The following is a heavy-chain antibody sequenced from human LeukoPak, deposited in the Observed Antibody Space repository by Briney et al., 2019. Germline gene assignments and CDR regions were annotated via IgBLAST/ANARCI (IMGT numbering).Heavy chain of an antibody. CDR1: GGTFSSYA. J-gene: IGHJ6*03. CDR2: IIPIFGTA. D-gene: IGHD2-2*02. Sequence: SVKVSCKASGGTFSSYAISWVRQAPGQGLEWIGGIIPIFGTANYAQKFQGRVTITTDESTSTAYMELSSLRSEDTAVYYCARGVVVPAAIEGQWYYYMDVWGKGTTVTVSS. CDR3: ARGVVVPAAIEGQWYYYMDV. V-gene: IGHV1-69*05.